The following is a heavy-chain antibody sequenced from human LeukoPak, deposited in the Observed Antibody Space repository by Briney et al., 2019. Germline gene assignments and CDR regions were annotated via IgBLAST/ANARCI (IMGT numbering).Heavy chain of an antibody. Sequence: GGSLRLSCAASGFTFSSYGMHWVRQAPGKGLEWVANIRYEADNQFYADSVKGRFTISRDNSNNMLFLQMNSLRVDDTAVYYCARERDPYGDYIIDAFDIWGRGTMVTVSS. CDR1: GFTFSSYG. J-gene: IGHJ3*02. D-gene: IGHD4-17*01. CDR3: ARERDPYGDYIIDAFDI. V-gene: IGHV3-30*02. CDR2: IRYEADNQ.